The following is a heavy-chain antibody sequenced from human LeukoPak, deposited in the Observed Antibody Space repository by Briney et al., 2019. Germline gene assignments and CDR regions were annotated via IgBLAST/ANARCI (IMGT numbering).Heavy chain of an antibody. J-gene: IGHJ4*02. CDR1: EFTFSSYG. CDR2: ISYDGSNK. D-gene: IGHD6-13*01. V-gene: IGHV3-30*18. Sequence: GRSLRLSCAASEFTFSSYGMHWVRQAPGKGLEWVAVISYDGSNKYYADSVKGRFTISRDNSKNTLYLQMNSLRAEDTAVYYCAKGSSSWYVYDYWGQGTLVTVSS. CDR3: AKGSSSWYVYDY.